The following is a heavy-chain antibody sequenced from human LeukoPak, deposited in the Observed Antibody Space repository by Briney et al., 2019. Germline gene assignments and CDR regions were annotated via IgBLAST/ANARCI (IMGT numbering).Heavy chain of an antibody. J-gene: IGHJ4*02. Sequence: SETLSLTCTVSGGSISSYYWSWIRQPPGKGLEWIGYIYYSGSTNYNPSLKSRVTISVDTSMNQFSLKLSSVTAADTAVYYCASYDFWSGYYGYWGQGTLVTVSS. CDR1: GGSISSYY. V-gene: IGHV4-59*01. D-gene: IGHD3-3*01. CDR2: IYYSGST. CDR3: ASYDFWSGYYGY.